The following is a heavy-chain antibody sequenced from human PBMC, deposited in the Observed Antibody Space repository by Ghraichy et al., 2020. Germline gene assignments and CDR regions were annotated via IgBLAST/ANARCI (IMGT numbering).Heavy chain of an antibody. V-gene: IGHV3-23*01. CDR3: SKGGSKENAGYYLYYMGD. Sequence: LSLTCAASGFSFNNFGMSWVRQAPGKGPEWLSSISGGGVSSHYANSARGRFTISRDNSRNVLYLQMNSLRAEDTAIYYCSKGGSKENAGYYLYYMGDWGKGTTVTVSS. D-gene: IGHD3-16*01. J-gene: IGHJ6*03. CDR2: ISGGGVSS. CDR1: GFSFNNFG.